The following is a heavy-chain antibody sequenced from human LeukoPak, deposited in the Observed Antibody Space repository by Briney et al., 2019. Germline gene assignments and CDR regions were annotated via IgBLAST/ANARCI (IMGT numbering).Heavy chain of an antibody. CDR2: IRSKAYGGTT. J-gene: IGHJ4*02. Sequence: GGSLRLSCTASGFTFGDYALSWFRQAPGKGLEWVGFIRSKAYGGTTEYAASVKGRFTISRDDSKSIAYLQMNSLKTEDTAVYYCTRGKSRGFLEWFDQFDYWGQGTLVTVSS. V-gene: IGHV3-49*03. CDR3: TRGKSRGFLEWFDQFDY. CDR1: GFTFGDYA. D-gene: IGHD3-3*01.